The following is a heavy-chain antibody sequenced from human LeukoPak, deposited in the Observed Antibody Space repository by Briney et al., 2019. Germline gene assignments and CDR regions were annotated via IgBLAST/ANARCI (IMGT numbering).Heavy chain of an antibody. CDR3: ASASPAADY. CDR2: INQAGSEK. Sequence: GGSLRLSCAASGFTFSRFWMSWVRQAPGKGLEWVANINQAGSEKYYVDSVKGRFTISRDNAKNSLYLLMNSLRAEDTAVYYCASASPAADYWGQGTLATVSS. CDR1: GFTFSRFW. D-gene: IGHD2-2*01. J-gene: IGHJ4*02. V-gene: IGHV3-7*01.